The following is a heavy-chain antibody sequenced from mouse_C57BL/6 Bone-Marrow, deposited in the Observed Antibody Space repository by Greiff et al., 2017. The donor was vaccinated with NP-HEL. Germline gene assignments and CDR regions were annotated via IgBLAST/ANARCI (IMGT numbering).Heavy chain of an antibody. D-gene: IGHD2-12*01. Sequence: VQLQQPGAELVKPGASVKLSCKASGYTFTSYWMHWVKQRPGQGLEWIGDIYPGSGSTNYNEKFKSKATLTVDTSSSTAYMQLSSLTSEDSAVYYCASWDYSPAWFAYWGQGTLVTVSA. J-gene: IGHJ3*01. CDR2: IYPGSGST. CDR3: ASWDYSPAWFAY. CDR1: GYTFTSYW. V-gene: IGHV1-55*01.